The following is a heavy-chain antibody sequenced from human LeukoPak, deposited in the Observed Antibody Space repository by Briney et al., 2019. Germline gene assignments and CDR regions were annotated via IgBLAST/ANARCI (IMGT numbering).Heavy chain of an antibody. CDR2: INHSGST. D-gene: IGHD3-16*02. CDR3: ARVGPNRDYVWGSYRYSFDY. CDR1: GGSFSGYY. Sequence: SETLSLTCAVYGGSFSGYYGSWIRQPPGKGLEWIGEINHSGSTNYNPSLKSRVTISVDTSKNQFSLKLSSVTAADTAVYYCARVGPNRDYVWGSYRYSFDYWGQGTLVTVSS. V-gene: IGHV4-34*01. J-gene: IGHJ4*02.